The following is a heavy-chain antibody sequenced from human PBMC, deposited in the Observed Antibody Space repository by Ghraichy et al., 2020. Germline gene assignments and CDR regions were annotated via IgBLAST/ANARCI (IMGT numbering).Heavy chain of an antibody. CDR2: IYWNDDK. CDR3: AHTGGDVLLWFGEPYFPYY. V-gene: IGHV2-5*01. Sequence: SGTTMVKPTQTLTLTCTFSGFSLSTSGVGVGWIRQPPGKALEWLALIYWNDDKRYSPSLKSRLTITKDTSKNQVVLTMTNMDPVDTATYYCAHTGGDVLLWFGEPYFPYYWGQGTLVTVSS. D-gene: IGHD3-10*01. CDR1: GFSLSTSGVG. J-gene: IGHJ4*02.